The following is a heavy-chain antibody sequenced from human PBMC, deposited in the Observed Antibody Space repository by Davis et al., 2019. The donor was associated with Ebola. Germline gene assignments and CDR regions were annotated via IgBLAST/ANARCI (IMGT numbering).Heavy chain of an antibody. CDR1: GFTFSNYA. J-gene: IGHJ4*02. D-gene: IGHD2-8*01. Sequence: PGGSLRLSCAASGFTFSNYAMSWVRQAPGGGLEWVAGISATGVDKKYADSVRGRFPISRDDSKNTLYLQMDSLRAEDTAVFYCAEGGTNNFLGANWGQGTLVTVSS. CDR3: AEGGTNNFLGAN. V-gene: IGHV3-23*01. CDR2: ISATGVDK.